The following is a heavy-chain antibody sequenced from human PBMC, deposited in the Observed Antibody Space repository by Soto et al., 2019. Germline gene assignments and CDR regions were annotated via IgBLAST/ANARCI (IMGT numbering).Heavy chain of an antibody. CDR3: ARCYCSVGSCYTCWHFDL. CDR1: GYTFNNYG. V-gene: IGHV1-18*01. J-gene: IGHJ2*01. D-gene: IGHD2-15*01. CDR2: IGPYNGNT. Sequence: QVQLVQSGAEVKKPGASVKVSCKASGYTFNNYGISWVRQAPGQGLEWMGWIGPYNGNTDHAQNFQGRVTMTTDTATNTAYMVMRSLSSDDTALYYCARCYCSVGSCYTCWHFDLWGRGTLVTVSS.